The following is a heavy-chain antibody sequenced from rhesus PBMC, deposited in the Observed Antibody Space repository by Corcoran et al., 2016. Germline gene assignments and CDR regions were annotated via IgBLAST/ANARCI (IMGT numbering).Heavy chain of an antibody. Sequence: EVRLVESGGGLVQPGGSLRLSCAVSGFTFSDYYISWVRQAQGKGLEWFSSISSASSYIYYADSVKGRFTISRDNAKNSLSLQMNSLKTEDTAVYYCTRGGYSWYFDLWGPGTPITISS. J-gene: IGHJ2*01. CDR1: GFTFSDYY. CDR2: ISSASSYI. D-gene: IGHD5-42*01. V-gene: IGHV3S16*01. CDR3: TRGGYSWYFDL.